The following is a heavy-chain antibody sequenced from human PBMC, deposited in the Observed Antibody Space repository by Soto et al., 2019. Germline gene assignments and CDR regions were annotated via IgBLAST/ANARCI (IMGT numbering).Heavy chain of an antibody. CDR2: IYSSGNT. D-gene: IGHD7-27*01. V-gene: IGHV4-30-4*01. Sequence: QVQLQVSGPGLVEPSQTLSLTRTVSDTSVSSGDYYWTWIRQPPGKDLEWIGYIYSSGNTNYNPSLRSRVTMSKDTSKNQFSLNLSSVTAADTAVYYCARRVTGGGERFDPWGQGTLVTVSS. CDR1: DTSVSSGDYY. CDR3: ARRVTGGGERFDP. J-gene: IGHJ5*02.